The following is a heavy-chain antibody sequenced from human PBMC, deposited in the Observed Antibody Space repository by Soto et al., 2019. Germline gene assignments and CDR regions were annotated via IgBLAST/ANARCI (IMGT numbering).Heavy chain of an antibody. CDR2: ISSNGVGA. V-gene: IGHV3-64*01. J-gene: IGHJ6*03. CDR1: GFTLSGYA. CDR3: ARRARPDFYYMDV. D-gene: IGHD6-6*01. Sequence: EVQLAESGGGLAQPGGSLRLSCAASGFTLSGYAMDWVRQAPGKGLEYVSGISSNGVGAYYANSVQVRFTISRDNSKNTVYLQMGSLRPADMAVYYCARRARPDFYYMDVWGEGTTVTVS.